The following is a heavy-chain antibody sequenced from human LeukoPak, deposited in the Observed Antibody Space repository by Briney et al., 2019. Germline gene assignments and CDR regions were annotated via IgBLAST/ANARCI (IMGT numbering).Heavy chain of an antibody. CDR1: GFTFSSYG. CDR3: TRGGLELPYYMDV. CDR2: IWYDGSNK. V-gene: IGHV3-33*01. J-gene: IGHJ6*03. D-gene: IGHD1-7*01. Sequence: GRSLRLSCAASGFTFSSYGTHWVRQAPGKGLEWVAVIWYDGSNKYYADSVKGRFTISRDNSKNTLYLQMNSLRAEDTAVYYCTRGGLELPYYMDVWGKGTTVTVSS.